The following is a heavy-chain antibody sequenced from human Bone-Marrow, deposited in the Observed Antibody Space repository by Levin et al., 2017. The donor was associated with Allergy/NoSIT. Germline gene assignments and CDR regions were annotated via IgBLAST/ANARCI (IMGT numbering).Heavy chain of an antibody. Sequence: GGSLRLSCKVSGYTLTELSMHWVRQAPGKGLEWMGGFDPKDGETFYAHRFQGRVTMTEDTSTDTTYMEVTSLRSDDTAVYYCAAYYYDTMRGGGMDVWGQGTTVTVSS. CDR1: GYTLTELS. D-gene: IGHD3-22*01. CDR2: FDPKDGET. J-gene: IGHJ6*02. V-gene: IGHV1-24*01. CDR3: AAYYYDTMRGGGMDV.